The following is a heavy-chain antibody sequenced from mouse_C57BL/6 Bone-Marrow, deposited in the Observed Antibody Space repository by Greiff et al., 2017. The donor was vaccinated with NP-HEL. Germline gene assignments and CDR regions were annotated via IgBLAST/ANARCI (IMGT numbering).Heavy chain of an antibody. J-gene: IGHJ2*01. Sequence: QVQLKESGPGLVQPSQSLSITCPVSGFSLTSYGVHWVRQSPGKGLEWLGVIWSGGSTDYNAAFISRLSISKDNSKIQVFFKMNRLQADDTAIYYCARNRGEDYYGSSPYYFDYWGQGTTLTVSS. CDR1: GFSLTSYG. V-gene: IGHV2-2*01. D-gene: IGHD1-1*01. CDR3: ARNRGEDYYGSSPYYFDY. CDR2: IWSGGST.